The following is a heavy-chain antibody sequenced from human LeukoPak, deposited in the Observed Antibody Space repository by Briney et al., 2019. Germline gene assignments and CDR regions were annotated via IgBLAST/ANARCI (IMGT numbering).Heavy chain of an antibody. CDR2: IYYSGST. Sequence: SETLSLTCTVSGGSISSGGYYWSWIRQHPGKGLEWIGYIYYSGSTYYNPSLKSRVTISVDTSKNQFSLKLSSVTAAVTAVYYCARVSRSNYYDSSGYPYFDYWGQGTLVTVSS. CDR1: GGSISSGGYY. CDR3: ARVSRSNYYDSSGYPYFDY. J-gene: IGHJ4*02. V-gene: IGHV4-31*03. D-gene: IGHD3-22*01.